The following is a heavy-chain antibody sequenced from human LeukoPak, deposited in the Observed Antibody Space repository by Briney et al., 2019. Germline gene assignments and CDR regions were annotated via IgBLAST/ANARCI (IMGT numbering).Heavy chain of an antibody. D-gene: IGHD3-10*01. CDR1: GGTFSSYA. V-gene: IGHV1-69*06. Sequence: SVKVSCKASGGTFSSYAISWVRQAQGQGLERMGGIIPIFGTANYAQTFQVRVTITASKSTSTASMYLRILRSEATAVYYCARVYGSGIFDYWGQGTLVTVSS. J-gene: IGHJ4*02. CDR2: IIPIFGTA. CDR3: ARVYGSGIFDY.